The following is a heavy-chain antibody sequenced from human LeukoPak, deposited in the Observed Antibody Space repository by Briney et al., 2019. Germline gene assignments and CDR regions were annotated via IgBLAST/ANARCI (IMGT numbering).Heavy chain of an antibody. Sequence: GRSLRLSCAASEFTFSSYGMHWVRQAPGKGLEWVAVISYDGSNKYYADSVKGRFTISRDNSKNTLYLQMNSLRAEDTAVYYCATSASRHCSSTSCYYYYGMDVWGQGPRSPSP. CDR1: EFTFSSYG. CDR2: ISYDGSNK. CDR3: ATSASRHCSSTSCYYYYGMDV. J-gene: IGHJ6*02. V-gene: IGHV3-30*03. D-gene: IGHD2-2*01.